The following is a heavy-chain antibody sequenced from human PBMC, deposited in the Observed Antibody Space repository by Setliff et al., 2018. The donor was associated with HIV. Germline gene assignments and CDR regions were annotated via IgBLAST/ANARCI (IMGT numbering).Heavy chain of an antibody. CDR1: EFTFNIYA. V-gene: IGHV3-23*01. Sequence: GGSLRLSCAASEFTFNIYAMSWVRQAPGKGLEWVSGISGSGATTNYADSVKGRLTISRDNSKNTLYLQMSTLRAEDTAVYYCAKTTPSSIRSPYYYYMDVWGKGTAVTVSS. CDR3: AKTTPSSIRSPYYYYMDV. J-gene: IGHJ6*03. D-gene: IGHD6-13*01. CDR2: ISGSGATT.